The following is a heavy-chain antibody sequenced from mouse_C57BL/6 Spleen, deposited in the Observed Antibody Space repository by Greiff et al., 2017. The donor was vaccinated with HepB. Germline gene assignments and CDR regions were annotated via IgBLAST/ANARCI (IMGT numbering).Heavy chain of an antibody. Sequence: EVLLVESGGGLVKPGGSLKLSCAASGFTFSDYGMHWVRQAPEKGLEWVAYISSGSSTIYYADTVKGRFTISRDNAKNTLFLQRTRLRSEDTAMYYCARRSNYVFDYWGQGTTLTVSS. J-gene: IGHJ2*01. V-gene: IGHV5-17*01. CDR1: GFTFSDYG. CDR2: ISSGSSTI. D-gene: IGHD2-5*01. CDR3: ARRSNYVFDY.